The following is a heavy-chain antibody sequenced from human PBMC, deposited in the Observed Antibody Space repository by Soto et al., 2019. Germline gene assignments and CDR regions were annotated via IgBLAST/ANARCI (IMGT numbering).Heavy chain of an antibody. Sequence: SETLSLTCAVSGGSISSGGYSWSWIRQPPGKGLEWIGYIFHSGSTYYNPSLKSRVTITVDTSKNQFSLKLSSVTAADTAVYYCARGGYSSKYYFYYGMDVWGQGTTVTVSS. CDR3: ARGGYSSKYYFYYGMDV. CDR1: GGSISSGGYS. V-gene: IGHV4-30-2*01. J-gene: IGHJ6*02. CDR2: IFHSGST. D-gene: IGHD5-18*01.